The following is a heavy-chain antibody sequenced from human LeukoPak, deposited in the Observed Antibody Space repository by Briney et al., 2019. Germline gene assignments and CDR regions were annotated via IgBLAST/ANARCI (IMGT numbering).Heavy chain of an antibody. CDR1: GFTFSSYA. J-gene: IGHJ3*02. D-gene: IGHD6-19*01. Sequence: PGGSLRLSCAASGFTFSSYAMSWVRQAPGKGLEWVSGISGSGDNTYYADSVKGRFTISRDNSKNTLYLQMNSLRAEDTAVYYCIKQWLYLGTFDIWGQGTMVTVSS. V-gene: IGHV3-23*01. CDR3: IKQWLYLGTFDI. CDR2: ISGSGDNT.